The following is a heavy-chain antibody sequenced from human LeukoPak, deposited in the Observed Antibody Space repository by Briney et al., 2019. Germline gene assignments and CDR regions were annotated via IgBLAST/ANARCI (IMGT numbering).Heavy chain of an antibody. J-gene: IGHJ4*02. V-gene: IGHV3-9*01. CDR3: ANGSVKHWGFLNGSFDI. Sequence: GGSLRLSCAASGFTFAAYVMNWVRQAPGQGLEWGAGISGYSSSIAYADTVKGRFAMPRDNAKNTTYLQLNSLRAEDTALYFCANGSVKHWGFLNGSFDIWGQGTLVTVSS. CDR1: GFTFAAYV. D-gene: IGHD7-27*01. CDR2: ISGYSSSI.